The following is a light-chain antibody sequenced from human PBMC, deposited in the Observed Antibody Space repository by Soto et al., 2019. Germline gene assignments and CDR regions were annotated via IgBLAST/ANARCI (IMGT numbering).Light chain of an antibody. CDR2: GNT. CDR1: SSNIGAGYD. Sequence: QSVLKQPPSVSGAPGQRVTISYTGTSSNIGAGYDVHWYQHLPGTAPKLLIYGNTIRPSGVPDRFSGSKSGTSASLAITGLQAEDEADYYCQSYDRSLRGYVFGTGTKVTVL. CDR3: QSYDRSLRGYV. J-gene: IGLJ1*01. V-gene: IGLV1-40*01.